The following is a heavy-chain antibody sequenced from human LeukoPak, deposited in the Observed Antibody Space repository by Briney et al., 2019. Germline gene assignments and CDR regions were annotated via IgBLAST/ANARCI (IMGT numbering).Heavy chain of an antibody. J-gene: IGHJ4*02. D-gene: IGHD2-15*01. CDR1: GASISSSSNY. V-gene: IGHV4-39*01. CDR2: IYYSGST. CDR3: TFICTSGSCYSVDY. Sequence: SETLSLTCSVSGASISSSSNYWGWIRQPPGMGLEWIGSIYYSGSTYYSPSLRSRVTISVDTSKNQFSLKLTSVTAADTAVYYCTFICTSGSCYSVDYWGQGTLVTVSS.